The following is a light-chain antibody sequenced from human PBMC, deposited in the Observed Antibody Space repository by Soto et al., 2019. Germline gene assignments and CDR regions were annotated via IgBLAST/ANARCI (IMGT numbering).Light chain of an antibody. V-gene: IGLV1-47*01. CDR1: TSNIGSKY. Sequence: QSVLTQPPSASWTPGQRVTISCSGSTSNIGSKYVYWYQQLPGTAPKPLIYSDNVRPSGVPDRFSGSKSGTSASLAISGLRSEDEADYFCAAWDDSLSGVVFGGGTKLTVL. J-gene: IGLJ2*01. CDR2: SDN. CDR3: AAWDDSLSGVV.